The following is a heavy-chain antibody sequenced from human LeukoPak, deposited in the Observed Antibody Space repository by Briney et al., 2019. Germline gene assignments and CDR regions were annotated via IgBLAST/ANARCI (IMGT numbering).Heavy chain of an antibody. J-gene: IGHJ4*02. D-gene: IGHD6-19*01. Sequence: ASVTVSCTASGYTFTSYGISWVRQAPGQGLEWMGWISAYNGNTNYAQKLQGRVTMTTGTSTSTAYMELRSLRSDDTAVYYCARFSSYSSGWYVGDYWGQGTLVTVSS. CDR2: ISAYNGNT. V-gene: IGHV1-18*01. CDR1: GYTFTSYG. CDR3: ARFSSYSSGWYVGDY.